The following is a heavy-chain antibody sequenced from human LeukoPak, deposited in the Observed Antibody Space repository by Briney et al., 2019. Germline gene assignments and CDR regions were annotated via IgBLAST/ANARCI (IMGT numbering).Heavy chain of an antibody. CDR2: ISAYNGNT. CDR1: GYTFTTYG. CDR3: ARDLIAARPGWFDP. J-gene: IGHJ5*02. V-gene: IGHV1-18*01. Sequence: GASVKVSCKASGYTFTTYGINWVRQAPGQGLEWMGWISAYNGNTNYAQNLQGRVTLTTDTSASTACMELRSLRSDDTAVYYCARDLIAARPGWFDPWGQGTLVIVSS. D-gene: IGHD6-6*01.